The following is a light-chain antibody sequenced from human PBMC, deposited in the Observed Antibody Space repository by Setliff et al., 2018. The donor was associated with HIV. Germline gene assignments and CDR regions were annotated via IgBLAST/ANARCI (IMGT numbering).Light chain of an antibody. J-gene: IGLJ1*01. Sequence: QSVLTQPASVSGSPGQSITISCTGTSSDVGSYNLVSWYQQHPGTAPKLMIYEVSKRPSGVSNRFSGSKSGHTASLTISGLQAEDEADYYCCSYAGSSGDVFGTGTKVTVL. CDR3: CSYAGSSGDV. CDR1: SSDVGSYNL. CDR2: EVS. V-gene: IGLV2-23*02.